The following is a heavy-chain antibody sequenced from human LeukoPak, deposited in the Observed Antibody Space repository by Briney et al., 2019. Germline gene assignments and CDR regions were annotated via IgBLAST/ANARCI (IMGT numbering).Heavy chain of an antibody. V-gene: IGHV3-9*01. J-gene: IGHJ5*02. CDR3: ARERLSYCGADCP. D-gene: IGHD2-21*02. Sequence: LSLTCTVSGGSISSYYWSWIRQPPGKGLEWVSGISWNSGSIGYADSVKGRFTISRDNAKNTVYLQMSSLRVEDTAIYYCARERLSYCGADCPWGQGTQVTVSS. CDR2: ISWNSGSI. CDR1: GGSISSYY.